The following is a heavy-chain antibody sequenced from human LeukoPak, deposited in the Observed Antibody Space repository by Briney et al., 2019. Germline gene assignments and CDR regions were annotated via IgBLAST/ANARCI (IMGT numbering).Heavy chain of an antibody. CDR2: ISGSGGST. V-gene: IGHV3-23*01. CDR3: AIAPSLGWYAY. CDR1: GFTFSSYA. J-gene: IGHJ4*02. Sequence: GGSLRLSCAASGFTFSSYAMSWVRQAPGKGLEWVSAISGSGGSTYYADSVKGRFTISRDNSKNTLYLQMNSLRAEDTAVYYCAIAPSLGWYAYWGQGTLVTVSS. D-gene: IGHD6-19*01.